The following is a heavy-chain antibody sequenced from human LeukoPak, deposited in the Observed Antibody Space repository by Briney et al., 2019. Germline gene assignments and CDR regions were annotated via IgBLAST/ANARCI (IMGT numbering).Heavy chain of an antibody. V-gene: IGHV1-2*02. D-gene: IGHD4-11*01. CDR1: GYTFTGYY. Sequence: ASVKVSCKASGYTFTGYYMHWVRQAPGQGLEWMGWINPNSGGTNYAQKFQSRVTMTRDTSISTAYMELSRLRSDDTAVYYCARDRDDYSNYLGDWGQGTLVTVSS. CDR3: ARDRDDYSNYLGD. CDR2: INPNSGGT. J-gene: IGHJ4*02.